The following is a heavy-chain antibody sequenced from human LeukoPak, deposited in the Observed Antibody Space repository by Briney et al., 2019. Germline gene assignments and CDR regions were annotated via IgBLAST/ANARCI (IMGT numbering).Heavy chain of an antibody. CDR1: GGSISSYY. CDR2: IYYSGST. V-gene: IGHV4-59*01. D-gene: IGHD5-24*01. J-gene: IGHJ6*03. Sequence: SETLSLTCTVSGGSISSYYWSWIRQPPGKGLEWIGYIYYSGSTNYNPSLKSRVTISVDMPNNQFSLKMSSVTAADTAVYYCARTGDGYNYYNYYYMDVWGKGTTVTVTS. CDR3: ARTGDGYNYYNYYYMDV.